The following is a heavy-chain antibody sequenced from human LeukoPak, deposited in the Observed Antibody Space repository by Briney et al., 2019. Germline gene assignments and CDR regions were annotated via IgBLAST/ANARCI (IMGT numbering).Heavy chain of an antibody. D-gene: IGHD3-10*02. CDR2: ISSSGSTI. Sequence: GXSLXXXCAASGFTFSDYYMSWLRQAPGKGLEGVSYISSSGSTIYYADSVKGRFTISRDNAKNSLYMQMNSLRAEDTAVYYCAELGITMIGGVWGKGTTVTISS. CDR3: AELGITMIGGV. CDR1: GFTFSDYY. V-gene: IGHV3-11*04. J-gene: IGHJ6*04.